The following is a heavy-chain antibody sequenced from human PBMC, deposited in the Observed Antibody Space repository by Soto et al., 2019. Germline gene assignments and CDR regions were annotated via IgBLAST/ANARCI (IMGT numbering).Heavy chain of an antibody. CDR3: TRAWGGLVEPVGRDSNDLDV. D-gene: IGHD2-2*01. Sequence: QGQLVQSGAEVKKPGSSVKVSCKASGGTFNTYPISWVRQAPGQGLEWMGGIIPLFGTPNYAQQFRGKVTITADNPTITAYMVLSSLRYEDTAVYYCTRAWGGLVEPVGRDSNDLDVWGQGATVSV. CDR1: GGTFNTYP. V-gene: IGHV1-69*06. J-gene: IGHJ6*02. CDR2: IIPLFGTP.